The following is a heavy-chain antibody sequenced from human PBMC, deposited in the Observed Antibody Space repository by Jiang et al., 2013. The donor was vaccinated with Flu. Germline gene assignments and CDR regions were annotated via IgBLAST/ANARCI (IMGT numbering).Heavy chain of an antibody. CDR2: FDPEDGET. D-gene: IGHD6-19*01. J-gene: IGHJ6*01. CDR3: ATDRKSSGWENYYYYGMDV. Sequence: SGAEVKKPGASVKVSCKVSGYTLTELSMHWVRQAPGKGLEWMGGFDPEDGETIYAQKFQGRVTMTEDTSTDTAYMELSSLRSEDTAVYYCATDRKSSGWENYYYYGMDVWGPRDHGHRLL. CDR1: GYTLTELS. V-gene: IGHV1-24*01.